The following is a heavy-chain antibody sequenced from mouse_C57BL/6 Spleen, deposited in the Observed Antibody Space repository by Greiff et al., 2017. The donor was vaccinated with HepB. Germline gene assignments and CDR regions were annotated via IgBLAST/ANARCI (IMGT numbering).Heavy chain of an antibody. D-gene: IGHD2-3*01. Sequence: QVQLQQPGAELVKPGASVKLSCKASGYTFTSYWMQWVKQRPGQGLEWIGEIDPSDSYTNYNQKFKGKATLTVDTSPSKAYMQLSSLTSEASAIYYFARYDGYYYWYFDVWGTGTTVTVSS. J-gene: IGHJ1*03. CDR3: ARYDGYYYWYFDV. V-gene: IGHV1-50*01. CDR1: GYTFTSYW. CDR2: IDPSDSYT.